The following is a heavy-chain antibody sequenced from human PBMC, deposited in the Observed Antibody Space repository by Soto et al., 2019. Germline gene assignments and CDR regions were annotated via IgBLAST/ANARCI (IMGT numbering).Heavy chain of an antibody. J-gene: IGHJ6*02. CDR3: ARDQGSWGYCSSTSCKYGMDV. CDR2: IYSGGST. D-gene: IGHD2-2*01. Sequence: PGGSLRLSCAASGFTVSSNYMSWVRQAPGKGLEWVSVIYSGGSTYYADSVKGRFTISRDNSKNTLYLQMNSLSAEDTAVYYCARDQGSWGYCSSTSCKYGMDVWGQGTTVTVSS. CDR1: GFTVSSNY. V-gene: IGHV3-53*01.